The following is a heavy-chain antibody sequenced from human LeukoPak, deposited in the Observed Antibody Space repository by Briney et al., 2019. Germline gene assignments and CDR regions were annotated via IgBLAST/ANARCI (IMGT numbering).Heavy chain of an antibody. J-gene: IGHJ4*02. Sequence: GASVKVSCKTSGYSENFYGITWVRQAPGQGLEWMGWINPNSGGTNYAQKFQGRVTMTRDTSISTAYMELSRLRSDDTAVYYCARVNNGSGSKRFDYWGQGTLVTVSS. CDR2: INPNSGGT. D-gene: IGHD3-10*01. CDR3: ARVNNGSGSKRFDY. V-gene: IGHV1-2*02. CDR1: GYSENFYG.